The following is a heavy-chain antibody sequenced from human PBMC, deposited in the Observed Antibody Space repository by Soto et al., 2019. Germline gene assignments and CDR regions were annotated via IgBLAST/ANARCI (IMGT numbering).Heavy chain of an antibody. V-gene: IGHV4-34*01. CDR2: INHSGST. CDR3: TRYSYGFYYFDY. CDR1: GGCFSGYY. D-gene: IGHD5-18*01. J-gene: IGHJ4*02. Sequence: SETASLTSAVYGGCFSGYYWRWIRQPPGKGLEWIGEINHSGSTNDNPSLKSRVTISVDTSKNQFSLKLSSVTAADTAVEYWTRYSYGFYYFDYWGQGTLVTVSS.